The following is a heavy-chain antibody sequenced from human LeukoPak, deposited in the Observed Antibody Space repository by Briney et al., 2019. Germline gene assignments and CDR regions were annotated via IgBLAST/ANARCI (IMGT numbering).Heavy chain of an antibody. CDR2: INPNSGVT. CDR1: GYTFTGYY. J-gene: IGHJ4*02. D-gene: IGHD5-18*01. V-gene: IGHV1-2*02. Sequence: SVKVSCKASGYTFTGYYMHWVRQAPGQGLEWMGWINPNSGVTNYAQNFQGRVTMTRDTSISTAFMELTSLRPDDTAVYYCARDLLLDSWGQGTLVTVSS. CDR3: ARDLLLDS.